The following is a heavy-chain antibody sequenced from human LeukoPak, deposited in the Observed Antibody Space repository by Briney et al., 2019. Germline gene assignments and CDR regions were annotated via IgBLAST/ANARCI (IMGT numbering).Heavy chain of an antibody. J-gene: IGHJ3*01. V-gene: IGHV3-7*01. CDR3: AREARGTRAAFDV. D-gene: IGHD2-8*01. CDR1: GFTFNSYW. CDR2: IKEDGTHK. Sequence: GGSLRLSCAASGFTFNSYWMSWVRQAPGKGLEWAANIKEDGTHKYYVGSVRGRFTISRDNAKNSLYLQMNSLRAEDTAIYYCAREARGTRAAFDVWGQGTMVTVFS.